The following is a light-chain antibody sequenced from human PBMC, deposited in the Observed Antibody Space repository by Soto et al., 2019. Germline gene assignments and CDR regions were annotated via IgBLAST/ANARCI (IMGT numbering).Light chain of an antibody. CDR2: GAS. V-gene: IGKV1-5*01. Sequence: DIQMTQSPSTLTASVGDRAIITCRASQRVARWLAWYQQKPGKAPKVLISGASNFESGVPSRFSGSGFGTQFTLTISSLQPDDSATYYCQQYDTNWTFGQGTKVEI. CDR3: QQYDTNWT. J-gene: IGKJ1*01. CDR1: QRVARW.